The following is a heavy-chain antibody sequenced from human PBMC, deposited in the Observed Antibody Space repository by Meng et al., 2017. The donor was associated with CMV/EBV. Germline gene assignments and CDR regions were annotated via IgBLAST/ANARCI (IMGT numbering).Heavy chain of an antibody. Sequence: GGSLRLSCKGSGSSFTSYWIGGVRQMPGKGLEWMRIIYPGDSDTRYSPSFQGQVTISADKSISTAYLQWSSLKASDTAMYYCARGAMVELLPPHPYFDYWGQGTLVTVSS. CDR3: ARGAMVELLPPHPYFDY. D-gene: IGHD1-26*01. CDR2: IYPGDSDT. CDR1: GSSFTSYW. J-gene: IGHJ4*02. V-gene: IGHV5-51*01.